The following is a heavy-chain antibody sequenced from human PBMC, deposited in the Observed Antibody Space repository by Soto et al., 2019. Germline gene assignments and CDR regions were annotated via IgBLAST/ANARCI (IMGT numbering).Heavy chain of an antibody. CDR3: VVGIYCSGGSCYELDY. CDR1: GGTFSSYA. J-gene: IGHJ4*02. CDR2: IIPIFGTA. V-gene: IGHV1-69*13. D-gene: IGHD2-15*01. Sequence: SVKVSCKASGGTFSSYAISWVRQAPGQGLEWMGGIIPIFGTANYAQKFQGRVTITADESTSTAYMELSSLRSEDTAVYYCVVGIYCSGGSCYELDYWGQGTLVTVSS.